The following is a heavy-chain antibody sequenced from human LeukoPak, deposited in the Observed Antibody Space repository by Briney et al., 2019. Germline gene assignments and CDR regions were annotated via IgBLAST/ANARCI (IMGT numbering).Heavy chain of an antibody. Sequence: PGGSLRLSCSASGFTFSAYAMHWVRQAPGKGLEYVSAISPNGGSTYYADSVKGRFTISRDNSKNTLYLQMSSLRAEDTAMYYCAREGNSGYYPYWGQGILVTVSS. J-gene: IGHJ4*02. V-gene: IGHV3-64*04. CDR3: AREGNSGYYPY. D-gene: IGHD3-22*01. CDR2: ISPNGGST. CDR1: GFTFSAYA.